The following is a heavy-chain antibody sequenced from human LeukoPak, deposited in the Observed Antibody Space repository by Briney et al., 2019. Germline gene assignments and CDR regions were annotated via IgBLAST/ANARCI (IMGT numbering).Heavy chain of an antibody. D-gene: IGHD3-22*01. CDR3: ARVYSYDSTGYFDYYFDY. J-gene: IGHJ4*02. CDR1: GFTFSDYY. Sequence: KPGGSLRLSCAASGFTFSDYYMSWIRQAPGKGLEWVSYITSSSSSYTNYADSVKGRFTISRDNAKNSLYLQMNSLRAEDTAVYYCARVYSYDSTGYFDYYFDYWGQGTLVTVSS. V-gene: IGHV3-11*05. CDR2: ITSSSSSYT.